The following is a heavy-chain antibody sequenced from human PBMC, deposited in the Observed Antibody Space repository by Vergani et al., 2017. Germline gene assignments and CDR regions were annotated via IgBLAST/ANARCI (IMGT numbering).Heavy chain of an antibody. J-gene: IGHJ4*02. D-gene: IGHD3-10*01. V-gene: IGHV4-34*01. CDR1: GGSFSDYY. CDR3: ARGPLGSGRN. CDR2: INHSGRT. Sequence: QLQLHKSGPGLVKPSETLSLTCAVYGGSFSDYYWSWIRQPPGKGLEWIGEINHSGRTNYNPSLKSRVTISVDTSKNQFSLKLSSVTAADTAVYYCARGPLGSGRNWGQGTLVTVSS.